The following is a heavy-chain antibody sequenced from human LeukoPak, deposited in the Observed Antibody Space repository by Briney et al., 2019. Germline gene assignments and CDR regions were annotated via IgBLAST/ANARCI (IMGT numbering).Heavy chain of an antibody. V-gene: IGHV1-18*01. CDR2: ISAYNGNT. CDR3: ARDSSYSGYGPYYYYYYGMDV. CDR1: GYTFTSYG. J-gene: IGHJ6*02. Sequence: ASVKVSCKASGYTFTSYGISWVRQAPGQGLEWMGWISAYNGNTNYAQKLQGRVTMTTDTSTSTAYMELRSLRSDDTAVYYCARDSSYSGYGPYYYYYYGMDVWGQGTTATVSS. D-gene: IGHD5-12*01.